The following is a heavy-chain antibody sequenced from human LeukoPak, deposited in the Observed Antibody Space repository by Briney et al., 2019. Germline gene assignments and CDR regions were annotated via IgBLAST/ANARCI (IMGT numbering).Heavy chain of an antibody. CDR2: ISYDGSNI. CDR1: GFTFSSYA. D-gene: IGHD1-26*01. J-gene: IGHJ5*02. CDR3: AREWESDL. Sequence: PGGSLRLSCAASGFTFSSYAMHWVRQAPGKGLEWVAVISYDGSNIYYADSVKGRFTISRDNAKNSLYLQMNSLRAEDTAVYYCAREWESDLWGQGTLVTVSS. V-gene: IGHV3-30*04.